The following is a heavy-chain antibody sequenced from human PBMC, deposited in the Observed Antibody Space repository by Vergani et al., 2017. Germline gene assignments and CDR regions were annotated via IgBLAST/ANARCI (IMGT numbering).Heavy chain of an antibody. J-gene: IGHJ4*02. D-gene: IGHD3-9*01. V-gene: IGHV1-46*03. CDR3: ARGDYGILSGYGY. CDR1: GYTFSNYY. CDR2: INPSGGHT. Sequence: QVQVVQSGAEVKKSGASVKVSCKTSGYTFSNYYMHWVRQAPGQGLEWMGIINPSGGHTNYAQKFQGRITMTRDTSTSTVYRERSSLRSEDTALYYWARGDYGILSGYGYWGQGTLVTVSA.